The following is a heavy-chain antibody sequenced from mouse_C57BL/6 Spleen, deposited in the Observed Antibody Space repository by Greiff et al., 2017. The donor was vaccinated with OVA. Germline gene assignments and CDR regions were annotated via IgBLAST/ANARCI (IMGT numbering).Heavy chain of an antibody. CDR1: GFSFNTYA. Sequence: EVQGVESGGGLVQPKGSLKLSCAASGFSFNTYAMNWVRQAPGKGLEWVARIRSKSNNYATYYADSVKDRFTISRDDSESMLYLQMNNLKTEDTAMYYCVRLGNVYAMDYWGQGTSVTVSS. D-gene: IGHD2-1*01. V-gene: IGHV10-1*01. J-gene: IGHJ4*01. CDR2: IRSKSNNYAT. CDR3: VRLGNVYAMDY.